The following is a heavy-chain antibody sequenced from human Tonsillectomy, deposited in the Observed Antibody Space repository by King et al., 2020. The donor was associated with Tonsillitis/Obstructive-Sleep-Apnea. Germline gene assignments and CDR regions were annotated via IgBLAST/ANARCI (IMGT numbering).Heavy chain of an antibody. J-gene: IGHJ2*01. CDR3: ARRCRRSAITPGYFDL. CDR2: IYPGDSDS. V-gene: IGHV5-51*01. D-gene: IGHD5-12*01. Sequence: QLVQSGAEVKKPGESLKISCKGSGYSFTSYWIGWVRQMPGKGLEWMGIIYPGDSDSRYSPSFQGKVTISADKSISSAYLQWSSLEASDTAMYYCARRCRRSAITPGYFDLWGRGTLVSVSS. CDR1: GYSFTSYW.